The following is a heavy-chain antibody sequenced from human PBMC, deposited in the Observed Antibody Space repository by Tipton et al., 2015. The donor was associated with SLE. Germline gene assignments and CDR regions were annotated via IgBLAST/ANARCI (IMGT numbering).Heavy chain of an antibody. CDR3: AKDSVDVVSMVLASHSDY. CDR1: GFIFSSYG. Sequence: GSLRLSCAASGFIFSSYGMHWVRQAPGKGLEWVASIRYDGSNKYYADSVKGRFTISRDNADYTLHLQMSSLRVEDTAVYYCAKDSVDVVSMVLASHSDYWGQGTLVTVAS. D-gene: IGHD2-8*01. J-gene: IGHJ4*02. V-gene: IGHV3-30*02. CDR2: IRYDGSNK.